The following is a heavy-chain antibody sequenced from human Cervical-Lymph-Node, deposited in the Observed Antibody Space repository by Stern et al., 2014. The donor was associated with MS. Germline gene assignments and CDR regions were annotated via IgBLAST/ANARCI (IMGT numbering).Heavy chain of an antibody. CDR3: VRTWRENTFDS. V-gene: IGHV3-48*02. J-gene: IGHJ4*02. D-gene: IGHD5-24*01. Sequence: EEQLVESGGHLGQPGGSLRLSCAASGFNLRDYSMSWVRQAPGKGLEWVSFVSNTGNAIYYADSVKGRFTISRDMASNSVYLQMNSLRDEDTAVYYCVRTWRENTFDSWGQGILVTVSS. CDR1: GFNLRDYS. CDR2: VSNTGNAI.